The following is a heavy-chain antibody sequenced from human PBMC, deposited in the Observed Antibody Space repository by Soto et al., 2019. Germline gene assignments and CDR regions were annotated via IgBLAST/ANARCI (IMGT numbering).Heavy chain of an antibody. CDR2: ISEDGSRK. D-gene: IGHD3-10*01. CDR3: AKGREDMVLLVALDS. CDR1: GFRFGAYA. Sequence: QVQMVESGGGVVQPGKSVRLSCAASGFRFGAYAMHWVRQAPGKGLELVAVISEDGSRKYDRDSVKGRFTISRDNSKNTLFMQMDRLRLEDTAVYSCAKGREDMVLLVALDSWGKGTRVTVSS. V-gene: IGHV3-30*18. J-gene: IGHJ4*02.